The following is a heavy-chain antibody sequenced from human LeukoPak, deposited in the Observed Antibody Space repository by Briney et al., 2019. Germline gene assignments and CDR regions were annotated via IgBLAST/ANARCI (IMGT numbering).Heavy chain of an antibody. J-gene: IGHJ3*02. CDR2: ISGSGGST. Sequence: PGGSLRLSCAASGFTFSSYAMSWVRQAPGKGLEWVSAISGSGGSTYYADSVKGRFTISRDNSKNTLYLQMNSLRAEDTAVYYCAKGRGVVAATLDSGAFDTWGQGTMVTVSS. V-gene: IGHV3-23*01. CDR1: GFTFSSYA. D-gene: IGHD2-15*01. CDR3: AKGRGVVAATLDSGAFDT.